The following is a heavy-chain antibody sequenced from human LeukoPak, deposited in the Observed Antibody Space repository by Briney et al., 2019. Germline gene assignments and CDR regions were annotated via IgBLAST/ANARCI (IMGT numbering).Heavy chain of an antibody. CDR2: ISGRGGST. D-gene: IGHD3-22*01. J-gene: IGHJ4*02. V-gene: IGHV3-23*01. Sequence: GGSLRLSCAASGFTFSSYDMRWVRQAPGKGREWVSAISGRGGSTSYTDSGKGRFTIYRDNSKNSLYLQMNSVSAENTSVFKCAIARIVVVSLDSGYWGKGTLVTV. CDR1: GFTFSSYD. CDR3: AIARIVVVSLDSGY.